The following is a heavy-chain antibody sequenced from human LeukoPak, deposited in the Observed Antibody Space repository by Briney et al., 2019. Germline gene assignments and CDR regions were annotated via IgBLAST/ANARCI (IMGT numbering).Heavy chain of an antibody. D-gene: IGHD2-15*01. Sequence: SETLSLTCAVYGGSFSGYYWSWIRQPPGKGLGWIGEINHSGSTNYNPSLKSRVTISVDTSKNQFSLKLSSVTAADTAVYYCARRIRYCSGGSCYFDYWGQGTLVTVSS. CDR2: INHSGST. V-gene: IGHV4-34*01. CDR1: GGSFSGYY. CDR3: ARRIRYCSGGSCYFDY. J-gene: IGHJ4*02.